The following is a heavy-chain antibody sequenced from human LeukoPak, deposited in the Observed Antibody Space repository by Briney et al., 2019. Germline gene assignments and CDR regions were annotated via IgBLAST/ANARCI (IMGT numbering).Heavy chain of an antibody. CDR1: GDSISSSEW. V-gene: IGHV4-4*02. J-gene: IGHJ5*02. CDR2: IHHRGNT. CDR3: AKHRGFTFDP. Sequence: SGTLSLTCAVSGDSISSSEWWSWVRQPPGQGLEWIGQIHHRGNTKYNPSLRSRFTMSVDKSKNQFSLKVTSVTAADTAVYSCAKHRGFTFDPWGPGTLVTVSS. D-gene: IGHD5-12*01.